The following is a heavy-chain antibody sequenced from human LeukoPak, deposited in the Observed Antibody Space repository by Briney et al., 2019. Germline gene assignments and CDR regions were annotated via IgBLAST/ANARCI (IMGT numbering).Heavy chain of an antibody. J-gene: IGHJ4*02. D-gene: IGHD6-13*01. Sequence: ASVKVSCKASGYTFTGYYMHWVRQAPGQGLEWMGWMNPNSGNTGYAQKFQGRVTMTRNTSISTAYMELSSLRSEDTAVYYCARVWGSSSSDFDYWGQGTLVTVSS. CDR3: ARVWGSSSSDFDY. V-gene: IGHV1-8*02. CDR1: GYTFTGYY. CDR2: MNPNSGNT.